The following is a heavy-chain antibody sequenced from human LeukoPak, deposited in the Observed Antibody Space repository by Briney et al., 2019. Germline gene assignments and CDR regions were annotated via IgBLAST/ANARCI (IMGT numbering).Heavy chain of an antibody. CDR3: ARDRDSSGYYSY. CDR2: ISYDGSNK. J-gene: IGHJ4*02. Sequence: GGSLRLSCAASGFTFSSYAMHWVRQAPGKGLEWVAVISYDGSNKYYADSVKDRFTISRDNSKNTLYLQMNSLRAEDTAVYYCARDRDSSGYYSYWGQGTLVTVSS. D-gene: IGHD3-22*01. V-gene: IGHV3-30-3*01. CDR1: GFTFSSYA.